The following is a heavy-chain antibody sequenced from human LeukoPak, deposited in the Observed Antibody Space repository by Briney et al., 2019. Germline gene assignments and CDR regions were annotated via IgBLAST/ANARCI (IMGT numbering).Heavy chain of an antibody. CDR3: TRGAGWLIDY. J-gene: IGHJ4*02. Sequence: SETLSLTCTVSGGSISSYYWSWIRQPPGKGLEWIGRIYTSGSTNYNPSLKSRVTISADTSKNQFSLKLNSMTTADTAVYYCTRGAGWLIDYWGQGILVTVSS. D-gene: IGHD3-16*01. CDR1: GGSISSYY. V-gene: IGHV4-4*07. CDR2: IYTSGST.